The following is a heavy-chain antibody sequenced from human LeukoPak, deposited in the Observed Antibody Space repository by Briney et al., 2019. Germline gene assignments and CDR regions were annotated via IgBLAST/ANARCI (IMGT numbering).Heavy chain of an antibody. CDR1: GGSISSSSYY. CDR2: VYYSGST. J-gene: IGHJ4*02. Sequence: SETLSLTCTVSGGSISSSSYYWGRIPQPPGKGLGWIGSVYYSGSTYYNPSLKGRVTISVETSKNQFSLKLSSVTAADTAVYYCARHLMITFGGVIVYPDYWGQGTLVTVSS. CDR3: ARHLMITFGGVIVYPDY. V-gene: IGHV4-39*01. D-gene: IGHD3-16*02.